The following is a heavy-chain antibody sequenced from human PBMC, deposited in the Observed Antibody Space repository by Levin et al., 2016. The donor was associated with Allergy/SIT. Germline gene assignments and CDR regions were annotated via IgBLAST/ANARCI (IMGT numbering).Heavy chain of an antibody. D-gene: IGHD3-16*01. CDR2: INHSGST. CDR1: GGSFSGYY. Sequence: SETLSLTCAVYGGSFSGYYWSWIRQPPGKGLEWIGEINHSGSTNYNPSLKNRVTISVDTSKNQFSLKLSSVTAADTAVYYCARGLYDYYYGMDVWGQGTTVTVSS. J-gene: IGHJ6*02. V-gene: IGHV4-34*01. CDR3: ARGLYDYYYGMDV.